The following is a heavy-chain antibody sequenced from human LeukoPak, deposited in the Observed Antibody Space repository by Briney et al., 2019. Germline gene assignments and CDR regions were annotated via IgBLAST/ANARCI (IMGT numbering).Heavy chain of an antibody. CDR1: GGSFSGYY. CDR3: ARGGIVVVPDAIPHNWFDP. CDR2: INHSGST. Sequence: PSETLSLTCAVYGGSFSGYYWSWIRQPPGKGLEWIGEINHSGSTNYDPSLKSRVTISVDTSKNQFSLKLSSVTAADTAVYYCARGGIVVVPDAIPHNWFDPWGQGTLVTVSS. D-gene: IGHD2-2*01. V-gene: IGHV4-34*01. J-gene: IGHJ5*02.